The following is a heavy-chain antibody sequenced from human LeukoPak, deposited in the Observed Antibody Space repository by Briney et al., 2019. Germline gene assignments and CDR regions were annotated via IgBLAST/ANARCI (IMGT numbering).Heavy chain of an antibody. V-gene: IGHV4-59*01. CDR2: IYYSGST. D-gene: IGHD3-3*01. CDR3: ARATKLSYEFYFDY. J-gene: IGHJ4*02. Sequence: SETLSLTCTVSGGSISSYYWSWIRQPPGKGLEWIGYIYYSGSTNYNPSLKSRVTISVDTSRNQFSLRLSSVTAADTAVYYCARATKLSYEFYFDYWGQGTLVTVSS. CDR1: GGSISSYY.